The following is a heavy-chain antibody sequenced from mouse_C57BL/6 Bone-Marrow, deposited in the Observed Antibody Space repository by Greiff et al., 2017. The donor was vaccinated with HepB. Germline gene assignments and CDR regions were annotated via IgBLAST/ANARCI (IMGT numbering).Heavy chain of an antibody. V-gene: IGHV1-55*01. J-gene: IGHJ1*03. Sequence: QVQLQQPGAELVKPGASVKMSCKASGYTFTSYWITLVKQRPGQGLEWIGDIYPGSGSTNYNEKFKSKATLTVDTSSSTAYMQLSSLTSEDSAVYYCARFHPSDGYYLYWYFDVWGTGTTVTVSS. CDR3: ARFHPSDGYYLYWYFDV. D-gene: IGHD2-3*01. CDR1: GYTFTSYW. CDR2: IYPGSGST.